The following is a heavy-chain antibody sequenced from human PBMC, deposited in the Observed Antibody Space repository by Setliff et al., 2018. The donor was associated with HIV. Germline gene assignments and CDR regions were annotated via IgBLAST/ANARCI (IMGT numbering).Heavy chain of an antibody. CDR2: IYHSGST. CDR1: GASLNSNNW. J-gene: IGHJ5*02. CDR3: ATCRHRPSNWFDP. V-gene: IGHV4-4*02. Sequence: SETLSLTCAVSGASLNSNNWWSWVRQPPGKGLAWIGEIYHSGSTNSKPSLKRRVSISVDRSGNQFSLRLTSVTAADTAVSYCATCRHRPSNWFDPWGQGTVVTVSS.